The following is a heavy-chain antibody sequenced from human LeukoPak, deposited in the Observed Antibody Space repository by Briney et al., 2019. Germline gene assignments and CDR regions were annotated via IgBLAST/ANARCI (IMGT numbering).Heavy chain of an antibody. CDR1: GFTFSNYA. Sequence: AGGSLRLSCGASGFTFSNYAMSCVRRAPGRGLEWVSGMSGSGGNTVYEDSVKGRFTISRDNSKNTLYLQMDNLRAEDTALYYCAKDLTTGASGSYLDTYFDYWGQGTLVTVSS. D-gene: IGHD3-10*01. CDR2: MSGSGGNT. V-gene: IGHV3-23*01. J-gene: IGHJ4*02. CDR3: AKDLTTGASGSYLDTYFDY.